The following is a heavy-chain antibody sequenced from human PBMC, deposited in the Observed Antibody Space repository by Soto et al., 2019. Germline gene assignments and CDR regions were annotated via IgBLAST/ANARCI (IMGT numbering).Heavy chain of an antibody. V-gene: IGHV4-39*01. CDR3: ARKGDGYSMGYYFDY. CDR1: GGSISSSRYY. D-gene: IGHD4-4*01. CDR2: IYYSGST. Sequence: QLQLQESGPGLVKPSETLSLTCTVSGGSISSSRYYWGWIRQPPGKGLEWIGSIYYSGSTYYNPSLKSRVTISVDTSKNQFSLKLSSVTAADTAVYYCARKGDGYSMGYYFDYWGQGTLVTVS. J-gene: IGHJ4*02.